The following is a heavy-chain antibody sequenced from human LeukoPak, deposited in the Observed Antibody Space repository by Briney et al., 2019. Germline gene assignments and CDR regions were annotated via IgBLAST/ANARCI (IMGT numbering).Heavy chain of an antibody. Sequence: SETLSLTCAVSGGSITTRNFWSWVRQPPGKGLEWIAEMHHDGSANYNPSLKSRVSMSVDKSKNHFSLRLTSVTAADAAVYYCAREGLGETYFEYWGRGILVTVSS. V-gene: IGHV4-4*02. D-gene: IGHD3-10*01. CDR3: AREGLGETYFEY. CDR2: MHHDGSA. CDR1: GGSITTRNF. J-gene: IGHJ4*02.